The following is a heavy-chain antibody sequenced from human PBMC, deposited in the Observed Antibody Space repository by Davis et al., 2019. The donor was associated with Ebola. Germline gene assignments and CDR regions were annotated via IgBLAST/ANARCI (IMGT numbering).Heavy chain of an antibody. CDR1: GVTFRNYV. D-gene: IGHD2-8*01. Sequence: GGSLRLSCAVSGVTFRNYVMSWVRQAPGKGLEWVSSISSSGGNSFYMDSVKGRFYIDRDNSKNTVHLQMHRLRAEDTAVYYCAAFHCTTVSCHPPDYYYFDMAVWGHGTTVTVSS. CDR3: AAFHCTTVSCHPPDYYYFDMAV. CDR2: ISSSGGNS. J-gene: IGHJ6*02. V-gene: IGHV3-23*01.